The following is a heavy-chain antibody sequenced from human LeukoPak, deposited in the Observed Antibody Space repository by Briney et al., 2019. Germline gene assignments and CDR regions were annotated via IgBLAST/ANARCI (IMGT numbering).Heavy chain of an antibody. CDR2: IYYSRST. CDR3: ARDLTGTTYVDY. J-gene: IGHJ4*02. V-gene: IGHV4-59*01. CDR1: GGSISSYY. D-gene: IGHD1-7*01. Sequence: PSETLSLTCTVSGGSISSYYWSWIRQPPGKGLEWIGYIYYSRSTNYNPSLRSRVTISVDTSKNQFSLKLSSVTAADTAVYYCARDLTGTTYVDYWGQGTLVTVSS.